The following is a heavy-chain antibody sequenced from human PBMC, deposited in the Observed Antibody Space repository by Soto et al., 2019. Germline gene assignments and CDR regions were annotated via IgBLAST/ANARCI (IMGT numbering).Heavy chain of an antibody. CDR3: ARGRGIAATRGDYYYYMDV. J-gene: IGHJ6*03. CDR2: INHSGST. D-gene: IGHD2-15*01. CDR1: GGSFSGYY. Sequence: SSETLSLTCAVYGGSFSGYYWSWIRQPPGKGLEWIGEINHSGSTNYNPSLKSRVTISVDTSKNQFSLKLSSVTAADTAVYYCARGRGIAATRGDYYYYMDVWGKGTTVTVSS. V-gene: IGHV4-34*01.